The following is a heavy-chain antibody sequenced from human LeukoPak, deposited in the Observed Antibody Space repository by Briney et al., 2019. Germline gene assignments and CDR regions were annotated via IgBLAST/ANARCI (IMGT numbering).Heavy chain of an antibody. J-gene: IGHJ4*02. Sequence: GGSLRLSCAASGFTFSSYEMNWVRQAPGKGLEWVSYISSSGSTIYYAGSVKGRFTISRDNAKNSLYLQMNSLRAEDSAVYYCASTTYYYDSSGYSLTDWGQGTLVTVSS. V-gene: IGHV3-48*03. CDR2: ISSSGSTI. CDR1: GFTFSSYE. D-gene: IGHD3-22*01. CDR3: ASTTYYYDSSGYSLTD.